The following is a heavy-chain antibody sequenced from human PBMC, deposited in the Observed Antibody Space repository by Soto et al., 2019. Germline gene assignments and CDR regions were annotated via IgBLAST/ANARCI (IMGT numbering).Heavy chain of an antibody. V-gene: IGHV3-30*18. CDR1: GFDFTYYA. CDR2: MSSDGSKI. CDR3: AKDEGVGGTLGLFDY. J-gene: IGHJ4*02. Sequence: QVQLVESGGGAVQPGESLRLSCVASGFDFTYYAMHWVRQAPGKGLESVAVMSSDGSKIHHTDSVKGRFTISRDNSKNTLYLPMNRPRKEDTAVYFCAKDEGVGGTLGLFDYWGQGTLVSVSS. D-gene: IGHD1-26*01.